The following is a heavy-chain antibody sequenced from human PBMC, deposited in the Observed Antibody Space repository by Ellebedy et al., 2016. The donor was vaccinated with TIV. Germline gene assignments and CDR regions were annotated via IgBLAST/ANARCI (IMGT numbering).Heavy chain of an antibody. CDR2: ISAYNGNT. D-gene: IGHD2-2*01. CDR3: PRDVPADAAALLDY. Sequence: AASVKVSCKASGYPFPNYGVSWVRQAPGQGLEWVGWISAYNGNTKYGQKFQGRISLTTDTSMGTAYMELRSLRSDDPGVYFCPRDVPADAAALLDYWGQGTRVTVSS. CDR1: GYPFPNYG. J-gene: IGHJ4*02. V-gene: IGHV1-18*04.